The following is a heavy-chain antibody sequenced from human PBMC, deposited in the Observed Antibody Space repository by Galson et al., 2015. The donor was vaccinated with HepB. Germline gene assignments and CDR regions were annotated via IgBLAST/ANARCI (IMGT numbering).Heavy chain of an antibody. Sequence: SLRLSCAASGFTFSSYGMHWVRQAPGKGLEWVAVISYDGSNKYYADSVKGRFTISRDNSKNTLYLQMNSLRAEDTAVYYCAKPSSPLALGVTTIAFDIWGQGTMVTVSS. CDR1: GFTFSSYG. D-gene: IGHD4-17*01. CDR2: ISYDGSNK. CDR3: AKPSSPLALGVTTIAFDI. J-gene: IGHJ3*02. V-gene: IGHV3-30*18.